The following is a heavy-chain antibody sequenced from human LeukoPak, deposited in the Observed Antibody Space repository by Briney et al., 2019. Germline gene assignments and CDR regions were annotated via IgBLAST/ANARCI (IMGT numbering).Heavy chain of an antibody. J-gene: IGHJ4*02. Sequence: KPSETLSLTCTVSGGSLSSYYWSWIRQPPGKGLEWIGYMYYSGSTNYNPSLKSRVTISVDTSKNQFSLKLSSVTAADTAVYYCAREDYSYGLDYWGQGTLVTVSS. V-gene: IGHV4-59*01. CDR3: AREDYSYGLDY. CDR2: MYYSGST. CDR1: GGSLSSYY. D-gene: IGHD5-18*01.